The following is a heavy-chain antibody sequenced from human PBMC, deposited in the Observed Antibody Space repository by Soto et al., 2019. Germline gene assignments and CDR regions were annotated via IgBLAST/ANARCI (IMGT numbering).Heavy chain of an antibody. CDR1: GYTFTSYG. Sequence: GASVKVSCKASGYTFTSYGISWVRQAPGQGLEWMGWISAYNGNTNYAQRLQGRVTMTTDTSTSTAYMELRSLRSDDTSIYYCTREGSAPYYYYGMDAWGQGTTVTV. D-gene: IGHD3-10*01. J-gene: IGHJ6*02. V-gene: IGHV1-18*01. CDR3: TREGSAPYYYYGMDA. CDR2: ISAYNGNT.